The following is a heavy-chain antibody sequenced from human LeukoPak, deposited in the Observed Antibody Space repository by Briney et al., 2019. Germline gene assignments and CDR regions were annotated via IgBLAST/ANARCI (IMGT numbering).Heavy chain of an antibody. D-gene: IGHD2-15*01. CDR2: MNPNSGNT. Sequence: ASVKVSCKASGYTFTSYDINWVRQATGQGLEWMGWMNPNSGNTGYAQKFQGRVTMTRNTSISTAYMELSSLRSEDTAVYYCARDLDIVVVVAATTYYYYGMDVWGQGTTVTVSS. CDR1: GYTFTSYD. CDR3: ARDLDIVVVVAATTYYYYGMDV. V-gene: IGHV1-8*01. J-gene: IGHJ6*02.